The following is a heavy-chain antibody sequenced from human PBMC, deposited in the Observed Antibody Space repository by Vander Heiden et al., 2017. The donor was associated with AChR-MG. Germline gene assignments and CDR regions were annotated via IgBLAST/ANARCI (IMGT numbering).Heavy chain of an antibody. CDR3: ARVRDTMVRGVADY. V-gene: IGHV1-18*01. D-gene: IGHD3-10*01. CDR2: ISTYNGHT. Sequence: QVQLVQSGAEVKKPGASVKVPCKASGYTFTTYGISWVRQAPGQGLEWMGWISTYNGHTKYAQKLQGRVTMTTDTSTSTAYMELRSLRSDDTAVYYCARVRDTMVRGVADYWGQGTLVTVSS. J-gene: IGHJ4*02. CDR1: GYTFTTYG.